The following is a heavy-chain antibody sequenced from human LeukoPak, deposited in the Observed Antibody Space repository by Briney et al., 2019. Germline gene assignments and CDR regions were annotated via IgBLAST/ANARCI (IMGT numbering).Heavy chain of an antibody. CDR2: INPNSGGT. Sequence: GASVKVSCKASGYTFTGYYMHWVRQAPGQGLEWMGWINPNSGGTNYAQKFQGRVTMTRDTSIRTAYMELSRLRSDDTAVYYCARDLSYYDFWSGRDNWFDPWGQGTLVTVSS. J-gene: IGHJ5*02. CDR3: ARDLSYYDFWSGRDNWFDP. CDR1: GYTFTGYY. V-gene: IGHV1-2*02. D-gene: IGHD3-3*01.